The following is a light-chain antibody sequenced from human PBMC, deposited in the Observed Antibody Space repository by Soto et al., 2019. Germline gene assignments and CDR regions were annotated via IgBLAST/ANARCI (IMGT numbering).Light chain of an antibody. CDR2: AAS. J-gene: IGKJ1*01. Sequence: DIQMTQSPSSLSASVGDRVTITCRASQSISSYLNWYQQKPGKAPKLLIYAASSLQSGVPSRFSGSGSGTDFTLTISSLQPEDFATYYCQQSYISPPVTFGQGTKVDIK. V-gene: IGKV1-39*01. CDR3: QQSYISPPVT. CDR1: QSISSY.